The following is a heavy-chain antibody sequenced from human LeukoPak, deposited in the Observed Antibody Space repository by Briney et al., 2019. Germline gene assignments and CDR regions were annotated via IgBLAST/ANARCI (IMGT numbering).Heavy chain of an antibody. D-gene: IGHD1-26*01. Sequence: GGSLRLSCAASGFTVSSNYMSWVRQALGKGLEWVSAISGSGGSTYYADSVKGRFTISRDNSKNTLYLQMNSLRAEDTAVYYCAKVPRGGSYYFDYWGQGTLVTVSS. CDR1: GFTVSSNY. CDR2: ISGSGGST. CDR3: AKVPRGGSYYFDY. V-gene: IGHV3-23*01. J-gene: IGHJ4*02.